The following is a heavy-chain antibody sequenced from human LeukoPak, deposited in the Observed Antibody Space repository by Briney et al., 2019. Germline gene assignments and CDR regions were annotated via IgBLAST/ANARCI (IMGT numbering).Heavy chain of an antibody. J-gene: IGHJ3*02. D-gene: IGHD1-26*01. V-gene: IGHV4-39*01. CDR2: IYYSGST. CDR1: GGSISSTSYY. Sequence: SETLSLTCTVSGGSISSTSYYWGWIRQPPGKGLEWIGSIYYSGSTYCNPSLKSRLTISVDTSKNQFSLNLSSVTAADTAVYYCARQDSGTYLNPLDIWGQGTVVTVSS. CDR3: ARQDSGTYLNPLDI.